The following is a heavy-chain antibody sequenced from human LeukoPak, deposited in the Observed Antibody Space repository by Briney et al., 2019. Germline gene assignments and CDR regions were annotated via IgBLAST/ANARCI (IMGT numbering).Heavy chain of an antibody. D-gene: IGHD3-22*01. Sequence: PGRSLRLSCTASGFTFGDYTMSWFRQAPGKGLEWVGFIRSKTYGGTTEYAASVKGRFTMSRDDSKSIAYLQLNSLKTEDTAVYYCTREKSYYYDTSGSDYWGQGTLVTVSS. CDR3: TREKSYYYDTSGSDY. V-gene: IGHV3-49*03. CDR1: GFTFGDYT. CDR2: IRSKTYGGTT. J-gene: IGHJ4*02.